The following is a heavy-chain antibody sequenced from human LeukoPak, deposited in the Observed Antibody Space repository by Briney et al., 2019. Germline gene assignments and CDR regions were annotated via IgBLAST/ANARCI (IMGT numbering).Heavy chain of an antibody. CDR1: GGSISSSSYY. J-gene: IGHJ4*02. CDR3: ASLGAYCGGDCYPTFDY. Sequence: SETLSLTCTVSGGSISSSSYYWGWIRQPRGKGLGWIGTIYYSGSTYYNSSLKSRVTISIDTSKNQFSLKLSSVTAADTAVYYCASLGAYCGGDCYPTFDYWGQGTLVTVSS. CDR2: IYYSGST. D-gene: IGHD2-21*02. V-gene: IGHV4-39*01.